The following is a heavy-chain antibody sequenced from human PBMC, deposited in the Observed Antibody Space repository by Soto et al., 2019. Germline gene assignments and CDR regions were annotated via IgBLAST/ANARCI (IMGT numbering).Heavy chain of an antibody. Sequence: EVQLEESGGGLVQPGGSLRLSCAASGFTFSTYWMSWVRQAPGKGLEWVANVNQDGGEKFYVGSVKGRFTISRDNAMNSLYLQMNSLRVEDTAVYYCARGRPVPYWGQGTLVTVSS. CDR3: ARGRPVPY. V-gene: IGHV3-7*01. CDR1: GFTFSTYW. D-gene: IGHD3-10*01. CDR2: VNQDGGEK. J-gene: IGHJ4*02.